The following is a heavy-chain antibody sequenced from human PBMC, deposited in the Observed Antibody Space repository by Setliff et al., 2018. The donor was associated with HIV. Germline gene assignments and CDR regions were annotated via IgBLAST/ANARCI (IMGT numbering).Heavy chain of an antibody. V-gene: IGHV4-39*01. CDR2: IYHTGRT. CDR1: GGSIDNNKYY. CDR3: ASRIYYYDESRVLREEGFVP. J-gene: IGHJ5*02. D-gene: IGHD3-22*01. Sequence: PSETLSLTCSVSGGSIDNNKYYWTWIRQPPGKGLEWTGSIYHTGRTYYNRSLESRLTISIDPSKNQFSLKLTSVTAADTAMYYCASRIYYYDESRVLREEGFVPWGQGTLVTAPQ.